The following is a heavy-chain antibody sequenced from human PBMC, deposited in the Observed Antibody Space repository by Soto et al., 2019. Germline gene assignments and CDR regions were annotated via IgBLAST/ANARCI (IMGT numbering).Heavy chain of an antibody. CDR2: MNPNSGNT. CDR1: GYTFTSYD. CDR3: ARGTPYYDRTRSQNWFDP. J-gene: IGHJ5*02. V-gene: IGHV1-8*01. Sequence: ASVKVSCKASGYTFTSYDINWVRHATGQGLEWMGWMNPNSGNTGYAQKFQGRVTMTRNTSISTAYMELSSLRSEDTAVYYCARGTPYYDRTRSQNWFDPWGQGTLVTVSS. D-gene: IGHD3-22*01.